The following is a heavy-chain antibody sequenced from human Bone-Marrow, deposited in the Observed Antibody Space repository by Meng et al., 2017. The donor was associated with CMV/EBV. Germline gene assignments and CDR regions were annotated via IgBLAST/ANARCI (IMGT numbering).Heavy chain of an antibody. J-gene: IGHJ4*02. CDR1: GFTVSSNY. D-gene: IGHD1-26*01. CDR3: ARIGYSGVWYGYFDY. CDR2: SRNKAHSYTT. Sequence: LSLTCAASGFTVSSNYMSWVRQAAGKGLEWVGRSRNKAHSYTTEYAASVKGRFTISRDDSKNSLYVQMNSLKAEDTAVYYCARIGYSGVWYGYFDYWGQGTLVTVSS. V-gene: IGHV3-72*01.